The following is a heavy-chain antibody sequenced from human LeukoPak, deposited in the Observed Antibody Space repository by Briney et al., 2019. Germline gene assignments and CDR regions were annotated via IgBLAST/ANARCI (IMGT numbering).Heavy chain of an antibody. CDR2: INHSGST. CDR3: ASLSSSWYYVDYYYYYMDV. CDR1: GGSFSGYY. D-gene: IGHD6-13*01. V-gene: IGHV4-34*01. Sequence: PSETLSLTCAVYGGSFSGYYWSWIRQPQGKGLEWIGEINHSGSTNYNPSLKSRVTISVDTSKNQSSLKLSSVTAADTAVYYCASLSSSWYYVDYYYYYMDVWGKGTTVTVSS. J-gene: IGHJ6*03.